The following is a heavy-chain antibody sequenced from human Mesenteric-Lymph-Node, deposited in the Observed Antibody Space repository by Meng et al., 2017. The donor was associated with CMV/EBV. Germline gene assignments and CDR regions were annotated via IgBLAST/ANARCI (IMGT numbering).Heavy chain of an antibody. CDR1: GGTFSSYA. J-gene: IGHJ4*02. CDR3: ARLPSYYDFWSGYYPFDY. D-gene: IGHD3-3*01. Sequence: SVKVSCKASGGTFSSYAISWVRQAPGKGLEWMGGIIPILGIANYAQKFQGRVTITADKSTSTAYMELSSLRSEDTAVYYCARLPSYYDFWSGYYPFDYWGQGTLVTVSS. CDR2: IIPILGIA. V-gene: IGHV1-69*10.